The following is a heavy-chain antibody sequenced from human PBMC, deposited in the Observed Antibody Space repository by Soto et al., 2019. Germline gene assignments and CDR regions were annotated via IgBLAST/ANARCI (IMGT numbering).Heavy chain of an antibody. D-gene: IGHD2-15*01. V-gene: IGHV5-51*01. CDR1: GYSFTSYW. CDR3: AREFACSGGSCSYYYGMDA. Sequence: GESLKISCKGSGYSFTSYWIGWVRQMPGKGLEWMGIIYPGDSDTRYSPSFQGQVTISADKSISTAYLQMNSLRAEDTAVYYCAREFACSGGSCSYYYGMDAWGQGTTVTVSS. CDR2: IYPGDSDT. J-gene: IGHJ6*02.